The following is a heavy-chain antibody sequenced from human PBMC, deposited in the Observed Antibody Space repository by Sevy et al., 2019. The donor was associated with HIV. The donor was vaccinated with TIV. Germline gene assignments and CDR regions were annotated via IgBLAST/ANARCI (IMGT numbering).Heavy chain of an antibody. CDR3: ARGPSRTAMALKGFDY. CDR2: INPNSGGT. CDR1: GYTFTGYY. Sequence: GASVKVSCKASGYTFTGYYMHWVRQAPGQGLEWMGWINPNSGGTNYAQKFQGRVTMTRDTSISTAYMELSRLRSDDTAVYYCARGPSRTAMALKGFDYWGQGTLVTVSS. J-gene: IGHJ4*02. D-gene: IGHD5-18*01. V-gene: IGHV1-2*02.